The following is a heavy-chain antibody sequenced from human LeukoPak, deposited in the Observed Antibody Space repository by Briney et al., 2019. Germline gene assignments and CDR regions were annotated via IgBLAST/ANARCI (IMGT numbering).Heavy chain of an antibody. CDR1: GGSISSSSYY. Sequence: SETLSLTCTVSGGSISSSSYYWGWIRQPPGKGLEWIGSIYYSGSTNYNPSLKSRVTISVDTSKNQFSLKVTSVTAADTAVYYCARRMGLQGIFDYWGQGTLVTVSS. V-gene: IGHV4-39*07. CDR3: ARRMGLQGIFDY. D-gene: IGHD5-24*01. J-gene: IGHJ4*02. CDR2: IYYSGST.